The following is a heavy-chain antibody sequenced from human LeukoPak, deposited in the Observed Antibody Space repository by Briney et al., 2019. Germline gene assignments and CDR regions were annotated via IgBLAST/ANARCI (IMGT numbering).Heavy chain of an antibody. Sequence: SETLSLTCAVYGGSFSGYYWSWIRQPPGKGLEWIGEINHSGSTNYNPSLKSRVTISVDTSKNQFSLKLSSVTAADTAVYYCARLGELSLSPTYYFDYWGQGTLVTVSS. CDR3: ARLGELSLSPTYYFDY. D-gene: IGHD3-16*02. V-gene: IGHV4-34*01. J-gene: IGHJ4*02. CDR2: INHSGST. CDR1: GGSFSGYY.